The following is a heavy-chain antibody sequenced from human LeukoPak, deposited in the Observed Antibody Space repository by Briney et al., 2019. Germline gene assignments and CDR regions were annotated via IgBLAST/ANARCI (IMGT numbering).Heavy chain of an antibody. D-gene: IGHD3-22*01. CDR2: ISGSGGST. J-gene: IGHJ3*02. V-gene: IGHV3-23*01. Sequence: GGSLRLSCAASGFTFSSYAMSWARQAPGKGLEWVSAISGSGGSTYYADSVKGRFTISRDNSKNTLYLQMNSLRAEDTAVYYCAKDAQYYYDSSGYYYGLAFDIWGQGTMVTVSS. CDR1: GFTFSSYA. CDR3: AKDAQYYYDSSGYYYGLAFDI.